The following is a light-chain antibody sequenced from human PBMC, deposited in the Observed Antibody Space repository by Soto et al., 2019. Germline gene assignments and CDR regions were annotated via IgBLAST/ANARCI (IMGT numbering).Light chain of an antibody. V-gene: IGKV1-39*01. CDR2: TAS. Sequence: DIQMTPSPSSLSASVGDRVTITCRASQSISSYLNWYQQKPGTAPKLLIYTASSLQGGVPARFSGSGSGTDFALTISSLQPEDCATYYCQHSFSTPRTFGQGTKVEIK. CDR3: QHSFSTPRT. J-gene: IGKJ1*01. CDR1: QSISSY.